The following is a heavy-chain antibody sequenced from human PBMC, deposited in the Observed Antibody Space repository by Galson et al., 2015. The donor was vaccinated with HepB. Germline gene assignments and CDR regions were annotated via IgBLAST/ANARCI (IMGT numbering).Heavy chain of an antibody. CDR2: IWYDGSNK. CDR3: ARELGYSRCWPNFDY. V-gene: IGHV3-33*01. J-gene: IGHJ4*02. Sequence: SLRLSCAASGFTFSSYGMHWVRQAPGKGLEWVAVIWYDGSNKYYADSVKGRFTISRDNSKNTLYLQMNSLRAEDTAVYYCARELGYSRCWPNFDYWGQGTLVTVSS. D-gene: IGHD6-13*01. CDR1: GFTFSSYG.